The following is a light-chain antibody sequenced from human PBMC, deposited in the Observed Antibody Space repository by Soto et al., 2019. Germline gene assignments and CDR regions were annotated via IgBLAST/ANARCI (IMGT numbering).Light chain of an antibody. J-gene: IGLJ3*02. V-gene: IGLV1-40*01. CDR2: GNS. CDR3: QSYDSSLSGSV. CDR1: SSNFGAGYD. Sequence: QPVLTQPPSVSGAPGQRVTISCTGSSSNFGAGYDVHWYQQLPGTAPKLLIFGNSNRPSGVPDRFSGSKSVTSASLAITGLQAEDEADYYCQSYDSSLSGSVFGGGTKVTVL.